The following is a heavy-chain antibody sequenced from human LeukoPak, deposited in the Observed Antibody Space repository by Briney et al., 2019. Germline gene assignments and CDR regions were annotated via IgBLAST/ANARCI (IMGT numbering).Heavy chain of an antibody. D-gene: IGHD2-2*01. Sequence: AVKVTCKGSGGTFSSCAISWVRQAPAQGLEWMGVIISNFGAENYAQKLQGRVTIITDESTSTAYMELRSLRSEDTAVYYCARVSIGDTVVVPAAQAYYYYYMDVWGKGTTVTVSS. CDR2: IISNFGAE. J-gene: IGHJ6*03. V-gene: IGHV1-69*05. CDR1: GGTFSSCA. CDR3: ARVSIGDTVVVPAAQAYYYYYMDV.